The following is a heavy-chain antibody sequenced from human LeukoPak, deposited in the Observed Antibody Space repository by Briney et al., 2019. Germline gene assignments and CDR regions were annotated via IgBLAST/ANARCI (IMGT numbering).Heavy chain of an antibody. J-gene: IGHJ4*02. CDR2: ISGCGGSI. CDR3: AKDSSGYSDYFDY. CDR1: GFTFRNYA. D-gene: IGHD3-22*01. Sequence: GGSLRLSCAASGFTFRNYAMSWVRQPAGRGMEWVASISGCGGSIYYADSVKGRFTLSRDNSKNPLYLRMNSLRTRDPAIYVCAKDSSGYSDYFDYWGQGTLVTVSS. V-gene: IGHV3-23*01.